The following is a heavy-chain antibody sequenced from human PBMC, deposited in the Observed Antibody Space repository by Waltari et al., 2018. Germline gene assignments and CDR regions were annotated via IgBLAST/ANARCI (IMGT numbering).Heavy chain of an antibody. CDR3: ARGDGDYGDYYYFDY. J-gene: IGHJ4*02. CDR1: GGSISRGSYY. V-gene: IGHV4-61*02. Sequence: QVQLQESGPGLVKPSQTLSLTCTVSGGSISRGSYYWSWIRQPAGKGLEWIGRIYTSGSTNYNPSLKSRVTISVDTSKNQFSLKLSSVTAADTAVYYCARGDGDYGDYYYFDYWGQGTLVTVSS. CDR2: IYTSGST. D-gene: IGHD4-17*01.